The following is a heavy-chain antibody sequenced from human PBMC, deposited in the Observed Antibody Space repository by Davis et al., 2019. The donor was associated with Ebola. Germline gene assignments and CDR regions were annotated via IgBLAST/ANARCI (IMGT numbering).Heavy chain of an antibody. CDR1: GFTFSSYG. D-gene: IGHD4-23*01. Sequence: GESLKISCAASGFTFSSYGMHWVRQAPGKGLEWVAVISYDGSNKYYADSVKGRFIISRDNSKSTLFLRLSNLRDEDTAVYHCAKDLDYGGNSNAFDMWGQGTMVTVSS. J-gene: IGHJ3*02. V-gene: IGHV3-30*18. CDR3: AKDLDYGGNSNAFDM. CDR2: ISYDGSNK.